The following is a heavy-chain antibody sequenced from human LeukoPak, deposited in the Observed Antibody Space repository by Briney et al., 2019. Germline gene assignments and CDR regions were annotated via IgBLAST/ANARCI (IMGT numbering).Heavy chain of an antibody. CDR3: ARARYFAVLAEGPYYYYYGMDV. Sequence: ASVKVSCKASGYTFTSYYMHWVRQAPGQGLEWMGIINPSGGSTSYAQKFQGRVTMTRDTSTSTVYMELSSLRSEDTAVYYCARARYFAVLAEGPYYYYYGMDVWGKGTTVAVSS. V-gene: IGHV1-46*01. D-gene: IGHD3-9*01. CDR2: INPSGGST. J-gene: IGHJ6*04. CDR1: GYTFTSYY.